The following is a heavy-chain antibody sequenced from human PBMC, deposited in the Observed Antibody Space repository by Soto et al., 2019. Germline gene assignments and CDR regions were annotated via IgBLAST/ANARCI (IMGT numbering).Heavy chain of an antibody. CDR1: GDSISTDY. Sequence: SETLSLTCTVSGDSISTDYWSWIRQSPGKGLEWIGFIYYGGSTNYNPSHKSRVTISVDTPKNQFSLKLSSVIAADTAVYYCAKNWNWGSLVHWGQGTLVTVSS. D-gene: IGHD7-27*01. CDR3: AKNWNWGSLVH. J-gene: IGHJ4*02. V-gene: IGHV4-59*08. CDR2: IYYGGST.